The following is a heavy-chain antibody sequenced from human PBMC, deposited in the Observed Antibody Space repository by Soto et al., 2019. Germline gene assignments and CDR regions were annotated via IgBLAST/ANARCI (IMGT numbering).Heavy chain of an antibody. J-gene: IGHJ4*02. V-gene: IGHV3-30-3*01. CDR2: ISYDGSNK. CDR3: ARDQGDGYHYNYFDY. CDR1: GFTFSSYA. D-gene: IGHD5-12*01. Sequence: QVQLVESGGGVVQPGRSLRLSCAASGFTFSSYAMHWVRQAPGKGLEWVAVISYDGSNKYYADSVKGRFTISRDNSKNTLYLQMNSLRAEDTAVYYCARDQGDGYHYNYFDYWGQGTLVTVSS.